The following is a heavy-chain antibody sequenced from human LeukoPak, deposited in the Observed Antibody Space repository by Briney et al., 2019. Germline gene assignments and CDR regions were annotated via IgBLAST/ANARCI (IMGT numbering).Heavy chain of an antibody. V-gene: IGHV7-4-1*02. J-gene: IGHJ5*02. CDR1: GYTFTSYA. D-gene: IGHD3-10*01. Sequence: ASVKVSCKASGYTFTSYAMNWVRQAPGQGLEWMGWINTNTGNPTYAQGFTGRVVFSLDTSVSTAYLQISSLKAEDTAVYYCARVARGRYYGSGSPAVWFDPWGQGTLVTVSS. CDR2: INTNTGNP. CDR3: ARVARGRYYGSGSPAVWFDP.